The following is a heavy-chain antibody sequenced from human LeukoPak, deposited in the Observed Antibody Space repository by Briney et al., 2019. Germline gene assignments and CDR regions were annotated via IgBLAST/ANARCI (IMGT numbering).Heavy chain of an antibody. V-gene: IGHV3-11*01. D-gene: IGHD2-2*02. Sequence: GGSLRLSCAASGFTFSDYYMSWIRQAPGKGLEWVSYISSSGSTIYYADSVKGRFTISRDNAKNSLYLQMNSLRAEDTAVYYCARGESGVPAAINYYYGMDVWGQGTTVTVSS. J-gene: IGHJ6*02. CDR1: GFTFSDYY. CDR2: ISSSGSTI. CDR3: ARGESGVPAAINYYYGMDV.